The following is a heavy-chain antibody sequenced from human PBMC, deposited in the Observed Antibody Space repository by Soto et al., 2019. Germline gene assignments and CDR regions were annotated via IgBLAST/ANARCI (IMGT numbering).Heavy chain of an antibody. Sequence: QVTLKESGPVLVKPTETLTLRCTVSGLSITDSEMGVSWIRQPPGKALEWLAHIDSSGEKSYRTFLKRRLTSSKDPSKSQRVLIRTNMDPADTATYYCARRHLAVAVSPWFDPWGQGILVTVSS. CDR3: ARRHLAVAVSPWFDP. V-gene: IGHV2-26*01. CDR1: GLSITDSEMG. J-gene: IGHJ5*02. D-gene: IGHD3-16*01. CDR2: IDSSGEK.